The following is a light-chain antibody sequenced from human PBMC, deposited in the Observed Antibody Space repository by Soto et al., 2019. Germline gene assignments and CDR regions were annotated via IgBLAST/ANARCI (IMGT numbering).Light chain of an antibody. CDR2: GAS. CDR3: QQYNNWPPVT. J-gene: IGKJ5*01. CDR1: QSVSSN. Sequence: ETVMTQSPAALSVSPGERATLSCRASQSVSSNVAWYQQTPGQAPRLLIYGASTRAAGIPDRFSGSGSGTEFTLTICSLQSEDFAVYYCQQYNNWPPVTFGQGTRLDIK. V-gene: IGKV3-15*01.